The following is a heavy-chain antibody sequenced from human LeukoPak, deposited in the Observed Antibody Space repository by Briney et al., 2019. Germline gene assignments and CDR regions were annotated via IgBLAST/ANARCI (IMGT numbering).Heavy chain of an antibody. J-gene: IGHJ4*02. CDR3: LYGGNSGDWVY. CDR1: GYSISSGYY. CDR2: IYHSGST. V-gene: IGHV4-38-2*02. D-gene: IGHD4-23*01. Sequence: SETLSLTCTVSGYSISSGYYWGWIRQPPGKGLEWIGSIYHSGSTYYNPSLKSRVTISVDTSKNQFSLNLSSVTAADTAVYYCLYGGNSGDWVYWGQGTLVTVSS.